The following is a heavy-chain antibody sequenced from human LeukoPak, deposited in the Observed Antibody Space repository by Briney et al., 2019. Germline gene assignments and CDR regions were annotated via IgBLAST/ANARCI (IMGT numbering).Heavy chain of an antibody. Sequence: GASLRLSCAASGFTFSSYGMHWVRQAPGKGLEWVAVISYDGSNKYYADSVKGRFTISRDNSKNTLYLQMNSLRAEDTAVYYCAKRGFDPWGQGTLVTVSS. CDR3: AKRGFDP. V-gene: IGHV3-30*18. J-gene: IGHJ5*02. CDR2: ISYDGSNK. CDR1: GFTFSSYG.